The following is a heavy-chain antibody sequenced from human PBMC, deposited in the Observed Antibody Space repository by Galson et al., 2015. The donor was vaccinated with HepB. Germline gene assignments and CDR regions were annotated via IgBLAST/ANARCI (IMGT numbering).Heavy chain of an antibody. CDR3: ARGSSGYYRIRPFDF. CDR1: GFTFSSYG. CDR2: IWYDGSNK. Sequence: SLRLSCAASGFTFSSYGMHWVRQAPGKGLEWVAVIWYDGSNKYYADSVKGRFTISRDNSKNTLYLQMNSLRAEDTAVYYCARGSSGYYRIRPFDFWGQGTLVTVSS. J-gene: IGHJ4*02. V-gene: IGHV3-33*01. D-gene: IGHD3-22*01.